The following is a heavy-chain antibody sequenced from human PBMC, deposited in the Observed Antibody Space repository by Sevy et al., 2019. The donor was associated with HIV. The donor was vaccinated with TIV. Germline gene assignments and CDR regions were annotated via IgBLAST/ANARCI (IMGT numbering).Heavy chain of an antibody. CDR2: IKQDESET. V-gene: IGHV3-7*01. Sequence: GGSLRLSCAASGFTFNKYWMSWVRQTPEKGLEWVATIKQDESETHYVDSVKGRFVISRDNGKNSVSLQMNGLRVEDTALYYSAREVGGFNWRPYYFDSWGQGTLVTVSS. CDR1: GFTFNKYW. J-gene: IGHJ4*02. CDR3: AREVGGFNWRPYYFDS. D-gene: IGHD3-3*01.